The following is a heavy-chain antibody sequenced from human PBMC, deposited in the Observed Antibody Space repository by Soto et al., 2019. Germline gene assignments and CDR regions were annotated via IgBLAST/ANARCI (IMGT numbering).Heavy chain of an antibody. CDR3: ARDLSWGSNWYYYMDV. D-gene: IGHD7-27*01. J-gene: IGHJ6*03. V-gene: IGHV3-48*01. CDR1: GFILSDCA. Sequence: EVQLVESGGGLVQPGGSLRLSCATSGFILSDCAMNWVRQAPGKGLEWVSYISSSSSVIDYADCVKGRFTVSRDNARNSLYIQMNSLRAEDTAVYYCARDLSWGSNWYYYMDVWGKGTTVTVSS. CDR2: ISSSSSVI.